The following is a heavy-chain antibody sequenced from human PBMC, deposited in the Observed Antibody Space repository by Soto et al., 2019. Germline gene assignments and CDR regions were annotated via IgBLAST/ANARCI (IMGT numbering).Heavy chain of an antibody. D-gene: IGHD1-1*01. CDR3: AAVPSPDNWNFHFDY. CDR2: IVVGSGNT. J-gene: IGHJ4*02. Sequence: QMQLVQSGPEVKKPGTSVKVSCKASGFTFTSSAVQWVRQARGQRLEWIGWIVVGSGNTNYAQKFQERVTITRDMSTSTAYMELSSLRSEDTAVYYCAAVPSPDNWNFHFDYWGQGTLVTVSS. V-gene: IGHV1-58*01. CDR1: GFTFTSSA.